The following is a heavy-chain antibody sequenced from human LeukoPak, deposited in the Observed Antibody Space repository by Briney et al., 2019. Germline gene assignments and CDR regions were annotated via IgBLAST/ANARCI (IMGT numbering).Heavy chain of an antibody. J-gene: IGHJ4*02. CDR1: GYTFTGYY. D-gene: IGHD3-3*01. CDR3: ARASGKIFGVVIISPHFDY. V-gene: IGHV1-2*02. Sequence: ASVKVSCKASGYTFTGYYMHWVRQAPGQGLEWMGWINPNSGGTNYEQKFQGRVTMSRDTSISTASMELSRLRSDEPAVYYCARASGKIFGVVIISPHFDYWGQGTLVTVSS. CDR2: INPNSGGT.